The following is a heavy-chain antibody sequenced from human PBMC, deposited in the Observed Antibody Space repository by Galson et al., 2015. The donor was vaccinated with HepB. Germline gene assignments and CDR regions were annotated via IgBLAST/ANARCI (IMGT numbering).Heavy chain of an antibody. CDR1: GFTFSSYW. Sequence: SLRLSCAASGFTFSSYWMHWVRQAPGKGLVWVSRIYIYSDGTSTAYADSVKGRFTISRDNPKNTLYLQMNSLRAEDTAVYYCARAAGGGAFDIWGQGTMVTVSS. CDR3: ARAAGGGAFDI. D-gene: IGHD1-26*01. CDR2: IYIYSDGTST. V-gene: IGHV3-74*01. J-gene: IGHJ3*02.